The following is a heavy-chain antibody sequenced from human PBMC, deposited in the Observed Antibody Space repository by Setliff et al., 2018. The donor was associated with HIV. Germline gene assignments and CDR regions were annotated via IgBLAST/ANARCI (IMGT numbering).Heavy chain of an antibody. CDR3: AKGFYYDSGDGRVRAFDI. CDR2: VAGNAVNT. Sequence: QAGGSLRLSCAASGYTFNNHAMSWVRQAPGKGLEWVSTVAGNAVNTYHADSVKGRFTISRDNSKNTLYLQMNSLRDEDTAVYFCAKGFYYDSGDGRVRAFDIWGQGTMVTVSS. J-gene: IGHJ3*02. D-gene: IGHD3-22*01. V-gene: IGHV3-23*01. CDR1: GYTFNNHA.